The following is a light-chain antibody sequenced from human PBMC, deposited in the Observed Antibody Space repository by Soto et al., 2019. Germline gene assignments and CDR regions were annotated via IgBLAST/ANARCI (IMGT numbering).Light chain of an antibody. Sequence: EIVMTQSPATLSVSRGERATLACRASQSVSSSLAWYQQKPGQAPRLLIYGASTRATGIPARFSGSGSGTEFTLTISSLQSEDFAVYYCHYYNKWPPGFGGGTKVEIK. CDR1: QSVSSS. V-gene: IGKV3-15*01. CDR3: HYYNKWPPG. CDR2: GAS. J-gene: IGKJ4*01.